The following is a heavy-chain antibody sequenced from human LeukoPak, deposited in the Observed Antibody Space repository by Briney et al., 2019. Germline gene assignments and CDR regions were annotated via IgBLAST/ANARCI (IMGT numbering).Heavy chain of an antibody. Sequence: GGSLRLSCAASGFTFSNAWMSWVRQAPGKGLEWVSSISSSSSYIYYADSVKGRFTISRDNAKNSLYLQMNSLRAEDTAVYYCARDRNYDFWSGSHNWLDPWGQGTLVTVSS. CDR2: ISSSSSYI. J-gene: IGHJ5*02. D-gene: IGHD3-3*01. CDR3: ARDRNYDFWSGSHNWLDP. CDR1: GFTFSNAW. V-gene: IGHV3-21*01.